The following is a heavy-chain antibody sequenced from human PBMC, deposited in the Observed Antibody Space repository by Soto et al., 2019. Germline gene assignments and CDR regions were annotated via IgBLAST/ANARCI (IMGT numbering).Heavy chain of an antibody. CDR1: GGSISSGDYY. Sequence: PSETLSLTCTVSGGSISSGDYYCSWVRQPPGKGLEWIGKIYHSGSTYYNPSLKSRVTISVDKSKNQFSLKLSSVTAADTAVYYCARSTVTEDYWGQGTLVTVSS. CDR3: ARSTVTEDY. CDR2: IYHSGST. D-gene: IGHD4-17*01. V-gene: IGHV4-39*07. J-gene: IGHJ4*02.